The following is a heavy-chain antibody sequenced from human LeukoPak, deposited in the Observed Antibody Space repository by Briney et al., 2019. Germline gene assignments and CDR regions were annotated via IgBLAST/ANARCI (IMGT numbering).Heavy chain of an antibody. CDR2: IYSGGST. CDR1: GFTVSSNY. Sequence: GGSLRLSCAASGFTVSSNYRSWVRQAPGKGLEWVSVIYSGGSTYYADSVKGRFTISRDNSKNTLYLQMNSLRAEDTALYYCARVSDISVAAYFDYWGQGTRVTVSS. D-gene: IGHD6-19*01. CDR3: ARVSDISVAAYFDY. J-gene: IGHJ4*02. V-gene: IGHV3-53*01.